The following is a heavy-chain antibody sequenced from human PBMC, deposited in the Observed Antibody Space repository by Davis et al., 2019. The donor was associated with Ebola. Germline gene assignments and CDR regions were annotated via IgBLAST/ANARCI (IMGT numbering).Heavy chain of an antibody. CDR2: IYYSGST. Sequence: PSETLSLTCAVYGGSFSSYYWSWIRQPPGKGLEWIGYIYYSGSTNYNPSLKSRVTISVGRSKNQFSLKLSSVTAADTAVYYCAKADSSGALDYWGQGTLVTVSS. CDR1: GGSFSSYY. J-gene: IGHJ4*02. V-gene: IGHV4-59*12. CDR3: AKADSSGALDY. D-gene: IGHD3-22*01.